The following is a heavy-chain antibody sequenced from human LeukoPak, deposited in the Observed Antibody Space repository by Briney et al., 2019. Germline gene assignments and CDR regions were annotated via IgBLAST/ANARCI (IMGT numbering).Heavy chain of an antibody. V-gene: IGHV3-74*03. CDR3: SRSQFDY. CDR1: GFPFSSYW. J-gene: IGHJ4*02. CDR2: ISGDGTIK. Sequence: GGSLRLPCEPSGFPFSSYWMLWVRQAPGKGLVWVSRISGDGTIKTYADFVRGRFTISRDNTKNILYLQMNSLKVEDTATYFCSRSQFDYWGQGVLVTVSP.